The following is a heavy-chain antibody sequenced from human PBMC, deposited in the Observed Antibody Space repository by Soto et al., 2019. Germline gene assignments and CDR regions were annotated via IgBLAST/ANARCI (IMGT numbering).Heavy chain of an antibody. D-gene: IGHD2-15*01. Sequence: PSETLSLTCTVSGCSISSYYWSWIRQPPGKGLEWIGYIYYSGSTNYNPSLKSRVTISVDTSKNQFSLKLSSVTAADTAVYYCARDGSEHTKGWRAFDIWGQGTMVTVSS. CDR3: ARDGSEHTKGWRAFDI. CDR1: GCSISSYY. V-gene: IGHV4-59*01. J-gene: IGHJ3*02. CDR2: IYYSGST.